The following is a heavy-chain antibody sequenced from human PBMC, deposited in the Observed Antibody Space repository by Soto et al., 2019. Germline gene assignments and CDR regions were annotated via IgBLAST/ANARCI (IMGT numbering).Heavy chain of an antibody. CDR1: GFTFSSYA. CDR2: ISGSGGST. V-gene: IGHV3-23*01. D-gene: IGHD3-3*01. CDR3: AKSNLVLRFLEWLHNSDV. Sequence: GSLRLSCAASGFTFSSYAMSWVRQAPGKGLEWVSAISGSGGSTYYADSVKGRFTISRDNSKNTLYLQMNSLRAEDTAVYYCAKSNLVLRFLEWLHNSDVWGQGTTVTVSS. J-gene: IGHJ6*02.